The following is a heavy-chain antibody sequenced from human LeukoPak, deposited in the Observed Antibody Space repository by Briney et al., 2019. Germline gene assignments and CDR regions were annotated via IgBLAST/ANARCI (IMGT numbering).Heavy chain of an antibody. Sequence: PGGSLRLSCAASGFTFSSYGMSWVRQAPGKGLEWVSAISGSGGSTYYADSVKGRFTISRDNAKNSLYLQMNSLRAEDTAVYYCARDRTVGTTPIFDSWGQGTLVTVSS. J-gene: IGHJ4*02. CDR2: ISGSGGST. CDR1: GFTFSSYG. D-gene: IGHD4-23*01. V-gene: IGHV3-23*01. CDR3: ARDRTVGTTPIFDS.